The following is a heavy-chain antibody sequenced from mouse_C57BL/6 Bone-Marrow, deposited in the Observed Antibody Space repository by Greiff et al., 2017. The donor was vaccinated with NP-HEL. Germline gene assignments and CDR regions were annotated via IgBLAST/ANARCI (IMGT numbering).Heavy chain of an antibody. Sequence: LQESGPGLVKPSQSLFLTCSITGFPITSCYYWIWIRQSPGKPLEWMGYITHSGETFYNPSLQSPLSFTRETSKNQCFLQLNAVTTEDTATYYWAGDYDGYWDFEVWGTGTTGTVSS. CDR2: ITHSGET. CDR1: GFPITSCYY. D-gene: IGHD2-3*01. J-gene: IGHJ1*03. V-gene: IGHV12-3*01. CDR3: AGDYDGYWDFEV.